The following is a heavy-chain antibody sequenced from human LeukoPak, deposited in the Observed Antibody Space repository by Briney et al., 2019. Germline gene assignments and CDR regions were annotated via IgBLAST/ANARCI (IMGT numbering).Heavy chain of an antibody. J-gene: IGHJ4*02. CDR3: ARVRKGSNVDDY. V-gene: IGHV3-21*01. CDR2: ISSSSSYI. Sequence: PGGSLRLSCAVSGFTFSSYSMNWVRQAPGKGLEWVSSISSSSSYIYYADSVKGRFTISRDNAKNSLYLQMNSLRAEDTAVYYCARVRKGSNVDDYWGQGTLVTVSS. D-gene: IGHD1-14*01. CDR1: GFTFSSYS.